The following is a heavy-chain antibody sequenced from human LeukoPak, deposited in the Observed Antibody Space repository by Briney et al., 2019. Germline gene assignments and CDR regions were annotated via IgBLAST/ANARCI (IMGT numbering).Heavy chain of an antibody. CDR2: IIPIFGTA. CDR1: GGTFSSYA. D-gene: IGHD3-9*01. Sequence: SVKVSCKASGGTFSSYAISWVRQAPGQGLEWMGGIIPIFGTANYAQKFQGRVTITTDESTSTAYMELSSLRSEDTAMYYCARGFRYFDWLAPFDYWGQGTLVTVSS. CDR3: ARGFRYFDWLAPFDY. V-gene: IGHV1-69*05. J-gene: IGHJ4*02.